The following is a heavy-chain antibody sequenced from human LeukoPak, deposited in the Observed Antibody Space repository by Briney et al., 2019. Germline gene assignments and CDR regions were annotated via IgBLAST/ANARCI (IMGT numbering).Heavy chain of an antibody. V-gene: IGHV3-23*01. CDR1: GFTFSSFG. CDR2: ISGSDGST. J-gene: IGHJ4*02. Sequence: GGSLRLSCAASGFTFSSFGMTWVRQAQAPGKGLEWVSGISGSDGSTYYADSVKGRFTISRDNSKNTLYLQMNSLRAEDTAVYYCAKNIGGLDYWGQGTLVTVSS. CDR3: AKNIGGLDY. D-gene: IGHD3-10*01.